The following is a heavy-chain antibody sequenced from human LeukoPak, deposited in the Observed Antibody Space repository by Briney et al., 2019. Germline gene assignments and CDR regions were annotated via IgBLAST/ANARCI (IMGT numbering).Heavy chain of an antibody. CDR1: GGSINNHY. J-gene: IGHJ4*02. D-gene: IGHD6-19*01. Sequence: SETLSLTCTVSGGSINNHYWSWIRLPPGKGLEWIGYISYSGNTHYNPSLESRVAISVDTSKNQFSLKLSSVTAADTAVYYCAGDSSGWYGRIDYWGQGTLVTVSS. CDR3: AGDSSGWYGRIDY. V-gene: IGHV4-59*11. CDR2: ISYSGNT.